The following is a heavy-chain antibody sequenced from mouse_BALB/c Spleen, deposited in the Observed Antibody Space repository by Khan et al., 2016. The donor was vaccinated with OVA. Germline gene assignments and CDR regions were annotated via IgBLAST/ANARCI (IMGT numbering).Heavy chain of an antibody. V-gene: IGHV5-9-3*01. J-gene: IGHJ3*01. Sequence: EVQLVESGGALVKPGGSLKLSCAASGFTFSTYAMSWVRQTPEKRLEWVATISSDGDYNYYPDNVTGRFTISRDNAKNTLYLQMYSLRSEDTAMYYCARSPYGNFAYWSQGTLVAVYA. CDR3: ARSPYGNFAY. D-gene: IGHD2-1*01. CDR1: GFTFSTYA. CDR2: ISSDGDYN.